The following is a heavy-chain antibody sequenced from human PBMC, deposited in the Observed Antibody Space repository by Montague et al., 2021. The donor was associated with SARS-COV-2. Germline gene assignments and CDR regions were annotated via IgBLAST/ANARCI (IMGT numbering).Heavy chain of an antibody. CDR2: IFTGDSTT. V-gene: IGHV3-23*03. D-gene: IGHD3-10*01. J-gene: IGHJ6*02. Sequence: SLRLSCAASGFTFSDYAMTWVRQAPGKGLEWVSIIFTGDSTTYSADSVKGRFTISRDNSKNTLYLQMNRLRAEDTAVYYCAKDQDNWCVESGLGGSGMDVWGQGTTVTVSS. CDR3: AKDQDNWCVESGLGGSGMDV. CDR1: GFTFSDYA.